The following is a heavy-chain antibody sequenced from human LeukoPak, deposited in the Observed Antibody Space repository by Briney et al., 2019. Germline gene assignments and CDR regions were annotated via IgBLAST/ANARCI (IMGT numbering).Heavy chain of an antibody. CDR3: ARHRTYYYGSGSYSRYYYYYMDV. Sequence: SETLSLTCTVSGGSISSSSYYWGWIRQSPGKGLEWIGEINHSGSTNYNPSLKSRVTISVDTSKNQFSLKLSSVTAADTAVYYCARHRTYYYGSGSYSRYYYYYMDVWGKGTTVTISS. J-gene: IGHJ6*03. CDR2: INHSGST. V-gene: IGHV4-39*01. D-gene: IGHD3-10*01. CDR1: GGSISSSSYY.